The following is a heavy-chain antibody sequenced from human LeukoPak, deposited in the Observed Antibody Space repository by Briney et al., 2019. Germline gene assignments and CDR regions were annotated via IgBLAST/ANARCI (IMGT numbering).Heavy chain of an antibody. V-gene: IGHV4-31*03. CDR3: ARDYGDYPGY. J-gene: IGHJ4*02. D-gene: IGHD4-17*01. Sequence: SETLSLTCTVSGDSINSGYHWSWIRQQPGKGLEWIGNIYYNGRTYYKTSLKSRIIISVDMSKNQISLQLSSVTAADTAVYYCARDYGDYPGYWGQGTLVTVSS. CDR2: IYYNGRT. CDR1: GDSINSGYH.